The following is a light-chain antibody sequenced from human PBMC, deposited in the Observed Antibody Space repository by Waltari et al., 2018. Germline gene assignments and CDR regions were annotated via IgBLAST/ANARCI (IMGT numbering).Light chain of an antibody. Sequence: SESTQSPASLDASVGDKVTITCRASQGIRSCLNWYQHKLGKAYQLLIYTASILQSGVPSRFSGTGSETDFTFTICSLQPEDCATYYCQQSYSTPLYTFSQGTKLAI. CDR1: QGIRSC. CDR3: QQSYSTPLYT. CDR2: TAS. V-gene: IGKV1-39*01. J-gene: IGKJ2*01.